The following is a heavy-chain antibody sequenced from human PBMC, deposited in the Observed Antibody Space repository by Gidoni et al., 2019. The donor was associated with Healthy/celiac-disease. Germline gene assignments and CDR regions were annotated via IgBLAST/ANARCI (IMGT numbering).Heavy chain of an antibody. V-gene: IGHV3-7*01. D-gene: IGHD5-18*01. Sequence: EVQLVESGGGLVQPGGSLRLSCAASGFTFSSYWMSWVRQAPGKGLEGVANIKQDGSEKYYVDSVKGRFTISRDNAKNSLYLQMNSLRAEDTAVYYCAREGNTAMGIYYYYYYGMDVWGQGTTVTVSS. J-gene: IGHJ6*02. CDR2: IKQDGSEK. CDR3: AREGNTAMGIYYYYYYGMDV. CDR1: GFTFSSYW.